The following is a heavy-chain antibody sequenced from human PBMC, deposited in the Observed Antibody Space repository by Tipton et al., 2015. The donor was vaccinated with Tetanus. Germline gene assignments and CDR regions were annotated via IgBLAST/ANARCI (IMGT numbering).Heavy chain of an antibody. D-gene: IGHD5-12*01. J-gene: IGHJ4*02. Sequence: SLRLSCVASGFSVSSNYLSWVRQAPGKGLEWVSRLNSEATISNYADSVKGRFTISRDNAKSTLYLHMNSLKVEDSGLYYCTRAPERWLRVFPFDDWGLGTLVTVSS. CDR3: TRAPERWLRVFPFDD. CDR2: LNSEATIS. CDR1: GFSVSSNY. V-gene: IGHV3-74*01.